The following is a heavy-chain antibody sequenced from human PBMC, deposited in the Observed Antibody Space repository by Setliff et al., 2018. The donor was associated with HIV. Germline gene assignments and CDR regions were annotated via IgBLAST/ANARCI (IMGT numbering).Heavy chain of an antibody. J-gene: IGHJ3*01. D-gene: IGHD2-15*01. CDR3: ATPRTPQLYCSGGSCFDAFDL. V-gene: IGHV7-4-1*02. Sequence: ASVKVSCKASEYVFTTYAMNWVRQAPGQGLEWMGWINTNTGNPTYAQGFTGRFVFSLDTPVSTAYLQISSLKAEDTAVYYCATPRTPQLYCSGGSCFDAFDLWGQGTMVTVSS. CDR2: INTNTGNP. CDR1: EYVFTTYA.